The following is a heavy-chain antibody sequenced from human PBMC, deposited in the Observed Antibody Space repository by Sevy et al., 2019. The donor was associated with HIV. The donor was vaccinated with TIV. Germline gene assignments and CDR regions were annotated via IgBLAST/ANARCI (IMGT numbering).Heavy chain of an antibody. J-gene: IGHJ4*02. V-gene: IGHV3-23*01. Sequence: GGSLRLSCAASGFTFSSYAMSWVRQAPGKGLEWVSAISHSGGSTFYADSVKGRFTISRDNSKNTLYLQMNSLGTEDTAVYYCAKERGYSSGWYEYYFDYWGQGTLVTVSS. CDR2: ISHSGGST. CDR3: AKERGYSSGWYEYYFDY. CDR1: GFTFSSYA. D-gene: IGHD6-19*01.